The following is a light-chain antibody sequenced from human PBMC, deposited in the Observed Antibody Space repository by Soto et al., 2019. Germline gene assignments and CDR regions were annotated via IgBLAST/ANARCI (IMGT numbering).Light chain of an antibody. V-gene: IGLV1-40*01. J-gene: IGLJ1*01. CDR3: SSFSVGSPL. Sequence: QSVLTQPPSVSGAPGQRVTISCTGSSSNIGAGYDVHWYQQLPGTAPKLLIYGNSNRPSGVSHRFSASKFGNSASLTISGLQAEDEADYYCSSFSVGSPLFGTGTKVTVL. CDR1: SSNIGAGYD. CDR2: GNS.